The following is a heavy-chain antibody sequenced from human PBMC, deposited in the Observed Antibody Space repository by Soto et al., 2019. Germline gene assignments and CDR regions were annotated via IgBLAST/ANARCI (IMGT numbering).Heavy chain of an antibody. CDR3: AVTMTNYYYYGMDV. CDR2: IIPIFGTA. J-gene: IGHJ6*02. Sequence: SVKVSCKASGGTFSGYAISWVRQAPGQGLEWMGGIIPIFGTADYAQKFQGRVTITAGESTSTAYMELSSLRSEDTAVYYCAVTMTNYYYYGMDVWGQGTAVTVSS. CDR1: GGTFSGYA. V-gene: IGHV1-69*13. D-gene: IGHD3-22*01.